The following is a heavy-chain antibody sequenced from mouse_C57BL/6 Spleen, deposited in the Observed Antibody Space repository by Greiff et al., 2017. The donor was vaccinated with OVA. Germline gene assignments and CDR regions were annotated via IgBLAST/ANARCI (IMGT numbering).Heavy chain of an antibody. CDR2: INPNNGGI. J-gene: IGHJ4*01. Sequence: EVQLQQSGPELVKPGASVKISCKASGYTFTDYYMNWVKQSHGKSLEWIGDINPNNGGISYNQKFKGKATLTVDKSSSTAYMELRSLTSEDSAVYYCARETNPDYWGQGTSVTVSS. V-gene: IGHV1-26*01. CDR1: GYTFTDYY. CDR3: ARETNPDY.